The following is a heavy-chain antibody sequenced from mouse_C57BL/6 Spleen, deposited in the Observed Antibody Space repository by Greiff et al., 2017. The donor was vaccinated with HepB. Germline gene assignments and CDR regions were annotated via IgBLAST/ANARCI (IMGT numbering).Heavy chain of an antibody. J-gene: IGHJ2*01. Sequence: QVQLQQPGAELVRPGSSVKLSCKASGYTFTSYWMHWVKQRPIQGLEWIGNIDPSDSETHYNQKFKDKATLTVDKSSSTAYMQLSSLTSEDSAVYYCATGTGGDYFDYWGQGTTLTVSS. CDR1: GYTFTSYW. V-gene: IGHV1-52*01. D-gene: IGHD4-1*01. CDR2: IDPSDSET. CDR3: ATGTGGDYFDY.